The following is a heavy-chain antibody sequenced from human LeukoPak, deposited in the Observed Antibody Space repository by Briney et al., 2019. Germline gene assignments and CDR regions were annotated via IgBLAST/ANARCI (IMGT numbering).Heavy chain of an antibody. Sequence: ASVKVSYKASGYTFTSYGISWVRQAPGQGLEWXXXISAYNGNTNYAQRLQGRVTMTTDTSTSTAYMELRSLRSDDTAVYYCARGARQWLSNWFDPWGQGTLVTVSS. CDR1: GYTFTSYG. V-gene: IGHV1-18*01. CDR3: ARGARQWLSNWFDP. CDR2: ISAYNGNT. D-gene: IGHD6-19*01. J-gene: IGHJ5*02.